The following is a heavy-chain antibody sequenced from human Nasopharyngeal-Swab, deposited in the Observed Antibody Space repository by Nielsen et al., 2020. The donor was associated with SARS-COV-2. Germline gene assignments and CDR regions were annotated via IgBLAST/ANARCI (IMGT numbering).Heavy chain of an antibody. CDR3: ARVYKSSSWYEGDFDY. V-gene: IGHV5-10-1*01. CDR1: GYSFTSYW. D-gene: IGHD6-13*01. Sequence: GGSLRLSCKGSGYSFTSYWISWVRQMPGKGLEWMGRIDPSDSYTNYSPSFQGHVTISADKSISTAYLQWSSLKASDTAMYYCARVYKSSSWYEGDFDYWGQGTLVTVSS. CDR2: IDPSDSYT. J-gene: IGHJ4*02.